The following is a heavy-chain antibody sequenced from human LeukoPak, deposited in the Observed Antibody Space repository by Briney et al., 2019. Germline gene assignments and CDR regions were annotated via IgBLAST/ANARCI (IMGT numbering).Heavy chain of an antibody. CDR2: IYPGDSDT. V-gene: IGHV5-51*01. Sequence: PGESLKISCKGSGYSFPNYWIGWVRQMPGKGLEWMGTIYPGDSDTKYSPPFQGQVTISADKSISTAYLQWSNLEASDSAMYYCVRESSLGFDYWGQGTLVTVSS. D-gene: IGHD6-13*01. CDR3: VRESSLGFDY. CDR1: GYSFPNYW. J-gene: IGHJ4*02.